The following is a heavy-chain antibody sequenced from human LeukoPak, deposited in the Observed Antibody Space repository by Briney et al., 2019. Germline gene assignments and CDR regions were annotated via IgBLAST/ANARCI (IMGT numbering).Heavy chain of an antibody. CDR2: INPNSGGT. Sequence: ASVKVSCKASGYTFTSYGISWVRQAPGQGLEWMGWINPNSGGTNYAQKFQGWVTMTRDTSISTAYMELSRLRSDDTAVYYCARDLSGDARWFDPWGQGTLVTVSS. CDR3: ARDLSGDARWFDP. D-gene: IGHD2-21*02. J-gene: IGHJ5*02. CDR1: GYTFTSYG. V-gene: IGHV1-2*04.